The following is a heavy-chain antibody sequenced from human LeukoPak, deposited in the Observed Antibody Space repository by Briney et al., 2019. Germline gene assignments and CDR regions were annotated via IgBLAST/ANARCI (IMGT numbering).Heavy chain of an antibody. CDR1: GGSISSSSYY. Sequence: PSETLSLTCTVSGGSISSSSYYWGWIRQPPGKGLEWIGSIYYSGSTYYNPSLKSRVTISVDTSKNQFSLKLSSVTAADTAVSYCASRQSQWLVQYYFDYWGQGTLVTVSS. D-gene: IGHD6-19*01. CDR3: ASRQSQWLVQYYFDY. CDR2: IYYSGST. J-gene: IGHJ4*02. V-gene: IGHV4-39*01.